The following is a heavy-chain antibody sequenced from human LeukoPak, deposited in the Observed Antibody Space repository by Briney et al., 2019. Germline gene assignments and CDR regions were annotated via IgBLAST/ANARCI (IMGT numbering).Heavy chain of an antibody. Sequence: SETLSLTCTVSGGSISSYYWSWIRQPPGKGLEWIGYIYYSGSTNYNPSLKSRVTISVDTSKNQFSLKLSSVTAADTAVYYCASIRTYYDFWSGYYQDYYYYMDVWGKGTTVTVSS. CDR3: ASIRTYYDFWSGYYQDYYYYMDV. CDR2: IYYSGST. V-gene: IGHV4-59*08. CDR1: GGSISSYY. J-gene: IGHJ6*03. D-gene: IGHD3-3*01.